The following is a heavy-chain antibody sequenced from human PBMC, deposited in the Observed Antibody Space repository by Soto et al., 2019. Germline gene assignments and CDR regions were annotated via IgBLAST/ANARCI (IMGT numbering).Heavy chain of an antibody. J-gene: IGHJ6*02. Sequence: QVQLQESGPGLVKPSETLSLTCTVSGGSVSSGSYYWSWIRQPPGKGLEWIGYIYYSGSTNYNPSLKSRVTISVDTSKNQFSLKLSSVTAADTAVYYCARSQRPEDYYYYYGMDVWGQGTTVTVSS. CDR3: ARSQRPEDYYYYYGMDV. V-gene: IGHV4-61*01. D-gene: IGHD6-25*01. CDR2: IYYSGST. CDR1: GGSVSSGSYY.